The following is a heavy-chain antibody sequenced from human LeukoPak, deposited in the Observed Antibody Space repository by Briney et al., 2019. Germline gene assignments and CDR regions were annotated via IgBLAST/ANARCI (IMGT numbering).Heavy chain of an antibody. Sequence: SETLSLTCTVSRGSISGSIRSYYWSWLRQPPGKGLEWIGYISSSGSVNDNPSLRSRVTISVDTSKNQFFLNLRSVNAADTAVYYCARIPLGYSGAYYFDYWGQGTLVTVSP. D-gene: IGHD5-12*01. V-gene: IGHV4-4*09. CDR1: RGSISGSIRSYY. CDR3: ARIPLGYSGAYYFDY. J-gene: IGHJ4*02. CDR2: ISSSGSV.